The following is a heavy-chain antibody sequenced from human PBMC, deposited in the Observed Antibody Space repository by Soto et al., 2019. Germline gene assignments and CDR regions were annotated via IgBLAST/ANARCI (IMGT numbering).Heavy chain of an antibody. CDR1: GFTFTTYS. D-gene: IGHD3-10*01. J-gene: IGHJ6*02. Sequence: PGGSLRLSCAASGFTFTTYSMNWVRQAPGKGLEWVSSITSSSTYIYYADSVKGRFTISRDNAKNSLYLQMNSLRAEDTAVYYCARVRYGVSMVRGVILETSYYYYTMDVSGRGPTVTVSS. V-gene: IGHV3-21*01. CDR3: ARVRYGVSMVRGVILETSYYYYTMDV. CDR2: ITSSSTYI.